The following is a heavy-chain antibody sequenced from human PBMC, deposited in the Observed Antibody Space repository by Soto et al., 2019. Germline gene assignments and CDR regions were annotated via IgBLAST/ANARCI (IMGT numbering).Heavy chain of an antibody. Sequence: WGCLRLSCAASGFTVSDYYMTWFRQAPGKGLGWVSYISSSGSTIYYADSVKGRFTISRDNAKNSLYLQMNSRRGEDTAVYYCARDSSGGYWRPPRKYGMDVWGQGTTVTVSS. J-gene: IGHJ6*02. V-gene: IGHV3-11*01. CDR3: ARDSSGGYWRPPRKYGMDV. CDR2: ISSSGSTI. D-gene: IGHD6-19*01. CDR1: GFTVSDYY.